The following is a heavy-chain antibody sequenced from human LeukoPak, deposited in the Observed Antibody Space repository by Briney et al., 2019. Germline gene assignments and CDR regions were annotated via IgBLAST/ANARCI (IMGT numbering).Heavy chain of an antibody. CDR1: GGSISSSNW. CDR2: IYHSGST. D-gene: IGHD3-10*01. Sequence: NPSGTLSLTCAVSGGSISSSNWWSWVRQPPGKGLEWIGEIYHSGSTNYNPSLKSRVTISVDTSKNQFSLKLSSVTAADTAVYYCARLFGEFYFDYWGQGTLVTVSS. CDR3: ARLFGEFYFDY. V-gene: IGHV4-4*02. J-gene: IGHJ4*02.